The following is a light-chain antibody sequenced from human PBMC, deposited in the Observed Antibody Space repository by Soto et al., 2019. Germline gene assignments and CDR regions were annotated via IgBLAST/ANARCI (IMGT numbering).Light chain of an antibody. J-gene: IGKJ4*01. CDR3: QQRSNWLPVT. Sequence: EIVLTQSPATLSLSPGERATLSCRARQGVSSYLAGYQQKPGQAPRLLIYDASNRATGIPARFSGSRPGTDFTRTSSGLVREDLAVDYCQQRSNWLPVTFGGGTKVEIK. CDR2: DAS. CDR1: QGVSSY. V-gene: IGKV3D-11*01.